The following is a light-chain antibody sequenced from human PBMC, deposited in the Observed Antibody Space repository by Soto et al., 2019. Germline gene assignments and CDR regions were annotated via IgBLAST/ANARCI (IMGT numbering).Light chain of an antibody. Sequence: QSALTQAASVSGSPGQSITISCTGTSSAVGSYNLVSWYQQHPGKAPKLMIYEVSKRPSGLSNRFSGSKSGNTASLTISGLQAEDVADYYCCSYAGSRTTLIFGTGTKLTVL. J-gene: IGLJ1*01. CDR1: SSAVGSYNL. V-gene: IGLV2-23*02. CDR2: EVS. CDR3: CSYAGSRTTLI.